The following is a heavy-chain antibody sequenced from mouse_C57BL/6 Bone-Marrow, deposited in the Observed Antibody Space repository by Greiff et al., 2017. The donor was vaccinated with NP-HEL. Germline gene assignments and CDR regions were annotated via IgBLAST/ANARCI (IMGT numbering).Heavy chain of an antibody. V-gene: IGHV3-8*02. D-gene: IGHD2-4*01. CDR1: GDSITSGY. CDR3: ARSTMIRGPYYFDY. Sequence: EVKVVESGPSLVKPSQTLSLTCSVTGDSITSGYWNWIRKFPGNNLEYMGYISYSGSTYYNPSLKSRISITRDTSKNQYYLQLNSVTTEDTATYYCARSTMIRGPYYFDYWGQGTTLTVSS. CDR2: ISYSGST. J-gene: IGHJ2*01.